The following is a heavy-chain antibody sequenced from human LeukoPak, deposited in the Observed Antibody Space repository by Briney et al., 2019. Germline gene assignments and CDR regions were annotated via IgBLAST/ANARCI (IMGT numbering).Heavy chain of an antibody. J-gene: IGHJ6*03. D-gene: IGHD3-3*01. CDR2: ISGSGGST. V-gene: IGHV3-23*01. Sequence: GGSLRLSCAAPGFTFSSYAMSWVRQAPGKGLEWVSAISGSGGSTYYADSVKGRFTISRDNSKNTLYLQMNSLRAEDTAAYYCAKKITIFYYYYYMDVWGKGTTVTVSS. CDR3: AKKITIFYYYYYMDV. CDR1: GFTFSSYA.